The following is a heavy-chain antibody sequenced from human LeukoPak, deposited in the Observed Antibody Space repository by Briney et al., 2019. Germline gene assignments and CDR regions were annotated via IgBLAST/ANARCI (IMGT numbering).Heavy chain of an antibody. Sequence: KISCKGSGYIFPNYWISWVRQAPGQGLEWMGGIIPIFGTANHAQKFQGRVTITTDESTSTAYMELSSLRSEDTAVYYCASATPRCSGGSCYPWDAFDIWGQGTMVTVSS. D-gene: IGHD2-15*01. CDR3: ASATPRCSGGSCYPWDAFDI. V-gene: IGHV1-69*05. CDR2: IIPIFGTA. CDR1: GYIFPNYW. J-gene: IGHJ3*02.